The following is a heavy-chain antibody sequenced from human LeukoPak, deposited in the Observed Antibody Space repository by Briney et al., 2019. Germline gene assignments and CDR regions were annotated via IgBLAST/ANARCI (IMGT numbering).Heavy chain of an antibody. J-gene: IGHJ4*02. Sequence: GGSLRLSCAASGFTFSSYSMNWVRQAPGKGLEWVSSISSSSSYIYYADSVKGRFTISRDNAKNSLYLQMNSLRAEDTAVYYCARDDDFGRIMITFGGVTAFDYWGQGTLVTVSS. CDR1: GFTFSSYS. V-gene: IGHV3-21*01. CDR2: ISSSSSYI. CDR3: ARDDDFGRIMITFGGVTAFDY. D-gene: IGHD3-16*01.